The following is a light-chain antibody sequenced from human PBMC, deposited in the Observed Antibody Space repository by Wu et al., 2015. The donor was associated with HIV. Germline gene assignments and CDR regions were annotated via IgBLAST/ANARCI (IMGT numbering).Light chain of an antibody. J-gene: IGKJ4*01. V-gene: IGKV1-8*01. CDR3: QQYYSLPA. CDR1: QGISSY. Sequence: IRITQSPSSLSASTGDRVTITCRASQGISSYLAWYQQKPGKAPKLLIYAASTLQSGVPSRFSGSGSGTDFTLTISCLQSEDFATYYCQQYYSLPAFGGGTKVEIK. CDR2: AAS.